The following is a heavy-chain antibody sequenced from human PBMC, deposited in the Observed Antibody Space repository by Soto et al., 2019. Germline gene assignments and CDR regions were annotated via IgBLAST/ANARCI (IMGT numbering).Heavy chain of an antibody. V-gene: IGHV4-59*01. J-gene: IGHJ4*02. D-gene: IGHD2-8*01. Sequence: SETLSLTCSISDGSISDYYWTWIRQPPGKGLEWIGYFSYSGSEYTNYNPSLKSRVTISLDTSKNQFSLKLSSVTAADTAVYHCARARGVLVRTFDSWGPGTLVTVSS. CDR2: FSYSGSEYT. CDR3: ARARGVLVRTFDS. CDR1: DGSISDYY.